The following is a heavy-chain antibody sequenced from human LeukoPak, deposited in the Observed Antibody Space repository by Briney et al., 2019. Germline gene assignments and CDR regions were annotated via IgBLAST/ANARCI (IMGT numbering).Heavy chain of an antibody. J-gene: IGHJ4*02. Sequence: GGSLRLSCAASGFTFSSYWMHWVRQAPGKGLVWVSRINSDGSSTSYADSVEGRFTFSRDNAKNTLYLQMNSLRAEDTAVYYCASTKWLARFDYWGQGTLVTVSS. CDR1: GFTFSSYW. CDR2: INSDGSST. D-gene: IGHD6-19*01. CDR3: ASTKWLARFDY. V-gene: IGHV3-74*01.